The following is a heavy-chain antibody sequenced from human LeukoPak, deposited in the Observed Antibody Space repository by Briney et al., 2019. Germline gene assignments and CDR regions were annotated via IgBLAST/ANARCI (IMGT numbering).Heavy chain of an antibody. D-gene: IGHD6-13*01. V-gene: IGHV4-39*01. Sequence: GSLGLSCAASGFTFSSYAMSWVRQTPGEGLEWIGSIYYSGSTYYNLSLKSRVTISVDTSKNQFSLKLTSVTAADTAVYYCARGRAAAGQYYFDYWGQGTLVTVSS. CDR1: GFTFSSYA. CDR2: IYYSGST. J-gene: IGHJ4*02. CDR3: ARGRAAAGQYYFDY.